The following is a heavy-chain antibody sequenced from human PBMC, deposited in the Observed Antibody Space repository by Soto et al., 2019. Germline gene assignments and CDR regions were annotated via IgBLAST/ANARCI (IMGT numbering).Heavy chain of an antibody. CDR1: GFTFRTYG. J-gene: IGHJ6*02. CDR3: AKVIRADSTSSNFYYYAGLDV. Sequence: QVQLVESGGGAVQPGRSLRLSCAASGFTFRTYGMHWVRQAPGKGLEWLAVISNNGINKYYADSVKGQFTISRDNSRDTLFLQMNSMRGEDTAIYYCAKVIRADSTSSNFYYYAGLDVWGQGTTVTVS. D-gene: IGHD6-6*01. V-gene: IGHV3-30*18. CDR2: ISNNGINK.